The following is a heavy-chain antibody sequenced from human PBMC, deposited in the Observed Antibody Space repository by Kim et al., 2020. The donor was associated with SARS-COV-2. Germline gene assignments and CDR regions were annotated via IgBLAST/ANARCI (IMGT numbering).Heavy chain of an antibody. CDR3: ARGKIKEGVVYYYGMDV. CDR2: IWYDGSNK. D-gene: IGHD3-3*01. V-gene: IGHV3-33*01. CDR1: GFTFSSYG. J-gene: IGHJ6*02. Sequence: GGSLRLSCAASGFTFSSYGMHWVRQAPGKGLEWVAVIWYDGSNKYYADSVKGRFTISRDNSKNTLYLQMNSLRAEDTAVYYCARGKIKEGVVYYYGMDVWGQGTTVTVSS.